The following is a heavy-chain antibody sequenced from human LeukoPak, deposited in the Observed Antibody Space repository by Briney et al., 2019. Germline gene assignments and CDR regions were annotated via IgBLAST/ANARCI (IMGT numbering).Heavy chain of an antibody. V-gene: IGHV3-11*01. CDR3: ARRGSGRHFDF. D-gene: IGHD2-15*01. J-gene: IGHJ4*02. CDR2: ISGGSSTI. CDR1: GFTFSDYY. Sequence: PGGSLRLSCAASGFTFSDYYMSWIRQAPGKGLEWVSYISGGSSTIYYADSLKGRFTVSRDNAKNSLCLLMNSLRAEDTAVYYCARRGSGRHFDFWGQGTLVTVSS.